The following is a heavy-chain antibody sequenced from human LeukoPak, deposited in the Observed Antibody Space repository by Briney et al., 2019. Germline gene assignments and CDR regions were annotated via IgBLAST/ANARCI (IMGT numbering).Heavy chain of an antibody. CDR1: GGTFSSYA. CDR3: ARDIVVVPAAIFRYFDY. CDR2: IIPIFGTA. V-gene: IGHV1-69*05. Sequence: SVKVSCKASGGTFSSYAISWVRQAPGQGLEWMGGIIPIFGTANYAQKFQGRVTITTDESTSTAYMELRSLRSDDTAVYYCARDIVVVPAAIFRYFDYWGQGTLVTVSS. J-gene: IGHJ4*02. D-gene: IGHD2-2*02.